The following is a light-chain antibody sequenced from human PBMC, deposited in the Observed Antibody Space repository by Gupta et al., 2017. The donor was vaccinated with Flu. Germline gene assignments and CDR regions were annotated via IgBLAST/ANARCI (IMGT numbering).Light chain of an antibody. CDR2: EVS. CDR1: SSDVGGYNY. Sequence: QSALTQPPSASGSPGQSVTISCTGTSSDVGGYNYVSWYQQHPGKAPKLMIYEVSQRPSGVPDRFSGSKSGNTASLTVSGLQAEDEADYYCSSYAGSNNLRLFGGGTKLTVL. V-gene: IGLV2-8*01. CDR3: SSYAGSNNLRL. J-gene: IGLJ3*02.